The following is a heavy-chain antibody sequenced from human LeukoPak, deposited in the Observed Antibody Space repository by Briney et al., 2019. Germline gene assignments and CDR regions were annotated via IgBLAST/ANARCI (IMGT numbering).Heavy chain of an antibody. Sequence: SETLSLTCAVSGYSIGSDFYWGWIRQTPGKGLEWIGSVSHNTGASYNPSFKSRVTISLDTSKNHFSLTLTSVTAADTAVYFCAREPGWGHNYYYMDVWGKGTTVAVSS. J-gene: IGHJ6*03. CDR2: VSHNTGA. V-gene: IGHV4-38-2*02. D-gene: IGHD1-26*01. CDR3: AREPGWGHNYYYMDV. CDR1: GYSIGSDFY.